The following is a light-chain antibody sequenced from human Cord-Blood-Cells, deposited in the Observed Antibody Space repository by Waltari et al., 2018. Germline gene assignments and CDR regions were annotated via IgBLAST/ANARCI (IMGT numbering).Light chain of an antibody. Sequence: EIVLTQSPGPLSLSPGERATLSCRASQSVSSSYLAWYQQKPGQAPRLLIYGASSRATGIPDRFSGSGSGTDFTLTISRLEPEEFAVYYCQQYGSSYTFGQGTKLEIK. J-gene: IGKJ2*01. V-gene: IGKV3-20*01. CDR2: GAS. CDR3: QQYGSSYT. CDR1: QSVSSSY.